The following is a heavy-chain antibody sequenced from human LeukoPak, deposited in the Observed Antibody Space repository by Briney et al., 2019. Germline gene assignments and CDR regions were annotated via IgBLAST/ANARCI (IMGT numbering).Heavy chain of an antibody. D-gene: IGHD2-21*01. CDR2: ISAYNGNT. V-gene: IGHV1-18*01. CDR3: AREVPSTVIGEKNTDY. CDR1: GYTFTSYG. J-gene: IGHJ4*02. Sequence: ASVKVSCKASGYTFTSYGISWVRQAPGQGLEWMGWISAYNGNTNYAQKLQGRVTMTTDTSTSTAYMELRSLRSDDTAVYYCAREVPSTVIGEKNTDYWGQGTLVTVSS.